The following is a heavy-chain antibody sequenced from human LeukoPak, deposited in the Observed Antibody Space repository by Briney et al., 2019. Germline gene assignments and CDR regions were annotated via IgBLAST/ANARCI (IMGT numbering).Heavy chain of an antibody. Sequence: SETLSLTCAVYGGSFSGYYWSWIRQPPGKGLEWIGEINHSGSTNYNPSLKSRVTISVDTSKNQFSLKLSSVTAADTAVYYCARGGVTVLYYFDYWGQGTLVTVSS. CDR1: GGSFSGYY. D-gene: IGHD3-10*01. CDR2: INHSGST. V-gene: IGHV4-34*01. J-gene: IGHJ4*02. CDR3: ARGGVTVLYYFDY.